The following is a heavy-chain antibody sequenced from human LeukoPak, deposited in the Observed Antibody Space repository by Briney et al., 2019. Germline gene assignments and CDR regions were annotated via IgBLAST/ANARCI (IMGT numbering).Heavy chain of an antibody. J-gene: IGHJ3*02. CDR3: ATSIVGATTGAFDI. CDR1: GFTFSSYW. V-gene: IGHV3-74*01. Sequence: GGSLRLSCAASGFTFSSYWMPWVRQAPGKGLVWVSRINGDGSSTSYADSVKGRFTISRDNAKNTLYLQMNSLRAEDTAVYYCATSIVGATTGAFDIWGQGTMVTVSS. CDR2: INGDGSST. D-gene: IGHD1-26*01.